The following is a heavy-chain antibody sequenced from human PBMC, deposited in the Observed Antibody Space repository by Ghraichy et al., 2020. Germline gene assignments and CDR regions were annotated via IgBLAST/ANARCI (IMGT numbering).Heavy chain of an antibody. V-gene: IGHV3-66*01. CDR3: GRGSAVATAPEY. Sequence: GGSLRLSCAVSGVTVSSKFMSWVRQAPGKGLEWVSVIYTGGCTHYADSVKGRFTISRDNSKNMLYLQMESLRAEDTAVYYCGRGSAVATAPEYWGQGTLVTVSS. CDR1: GVTVSSKF. D-gene: IGHD5-12*01. CDR2: IYTGGCT. J-gene: IGHJ4*02.